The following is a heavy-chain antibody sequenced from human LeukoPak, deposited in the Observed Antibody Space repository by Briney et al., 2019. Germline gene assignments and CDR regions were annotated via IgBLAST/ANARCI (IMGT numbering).Heavy chain of an antibody. CDR3: ARNKSTVTTSRHDAFDI. D-gene: IGHD4-17*01. V-gene: IGHV4-38-2*01. Sequence: PSETLSLTCAVSGYSLSSDYYWGWIRQPSGKGLAWIGSIYQSVSTYYNPSLKSRVTISVDTSKNQFSLKLSSVTAADTAVYYCARNKSTVTTSRHDAFDIWGQGTMVTVSS. CDR1: GYSLSSDYY. J-gene: IGHJ3*02. CDR2: IYQSVST.